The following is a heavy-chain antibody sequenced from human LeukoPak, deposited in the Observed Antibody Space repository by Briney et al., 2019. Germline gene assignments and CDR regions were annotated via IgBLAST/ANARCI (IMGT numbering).Heavy chain of an antibody. D-gene: IGHD4-17*01. J-gene: IGHJ6*02. Sequence: GGSLRLSCAASGFTFSTYSMNWVRQAPGKGLEWVSYISSSTTTTFYTDSVKGRFTISRDSAKNSLYLHMNSLRVEDTAVYYCARGPYGDYNSYYGVDVWGQGTTVTVS. CDR3: ARGPYGDYNSYYGVDV. CDR2: ISSSTTTT. V-gene: IGHV3-48*01. CDR1: GFTFSTYS.